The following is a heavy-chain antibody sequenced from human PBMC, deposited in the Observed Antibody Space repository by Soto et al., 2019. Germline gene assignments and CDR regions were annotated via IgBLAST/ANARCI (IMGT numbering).Heavy chain of an antibody. CDR1: NFSISSGYY. Sequence: PXETLSLTCVVSNFSISSGYYWGCIRQSPGKGLEWIASIYRSGTTSYNPSLKSRVTISVDPSKNQFSLMLTAVTAADTAVYYCARTHSGSYYSVFNYWGRGSLVTVSS. CDR3: ARTHSGSYYSVFNY. D-gene: IGHD1-26*01. CDR2: IYRSGTT. J-gene: IGHJ4*02. V-gene: IGHV4-38-2*01.